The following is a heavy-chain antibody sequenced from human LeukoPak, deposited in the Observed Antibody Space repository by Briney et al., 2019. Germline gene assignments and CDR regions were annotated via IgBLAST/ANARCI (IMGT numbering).Heavy chain of an antibody. CDR1: GGSISSGGYS. Sequence: SETLSLTCAVSGGSISSGGYSWSWIRQPPGKGLEWIGYIYHSGSTYYNPSLKMRVTISVDRSKNQFSLKLSSVTAADTAVYYCASARSDSSGYYFGYWGQGTLVTVSS. J-gene: IGHJ4*02. V-gene: IGHV4-30-2*01. CDR3: ASARSDSSGYYFGY. D-gene: IGHD3-22*01. CDR2: IYHSGST.